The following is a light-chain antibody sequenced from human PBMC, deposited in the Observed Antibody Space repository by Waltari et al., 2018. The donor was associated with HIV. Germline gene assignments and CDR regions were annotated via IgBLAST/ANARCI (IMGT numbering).Light chain of an antibody. V-gene: IGLV2-23*02. Sequence: QSALTQPASVSGSPGQSITIPCTGTSSDVGSYNLVSWYQQYPGKVPKLMLYEVSKRPSGVSNRFSGSKSGNTASLTISGLQAEDEADYYCCSYAGSSTPFVFGTATKVTVL. CDR1: SSDVGSYNL. CDR2: EVS. CDR3: CSYAGSSTPFV. J-gene: IGLJ1*01.